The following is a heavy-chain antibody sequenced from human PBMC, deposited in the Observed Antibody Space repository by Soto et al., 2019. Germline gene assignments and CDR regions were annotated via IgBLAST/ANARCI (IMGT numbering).Heavy chain of an antibody. CDR1: GFTFNNYA. Sequence: EVQLLESGGGLVQPGGSLRLSCAASGFTFNNYAMGWVRQATGKGLEWVSAITDSGSDTYYLASVKGGFTISRDNSKNTLYLQMNSLGAEDTAIYYCAKLGSSSWYAHYYFDYWGQGTLVTVSS. CDR3: AKLGSSSWYAHYYFDY. V-gene: IGHV3-23*01. CDR2: ITDSGSDT. D-gene: IGHD6-13*01. J-gene: IGHJ4*02.